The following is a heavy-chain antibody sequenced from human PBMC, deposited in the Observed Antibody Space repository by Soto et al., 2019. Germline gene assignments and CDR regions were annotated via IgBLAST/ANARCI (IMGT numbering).Heavy chain of an antibody. CDR3: ARGAGWWGY. D-gene: IGHD2-15*01. J-gene: IGHJ4*02. CDR2: ISYIGST. Sequence: QVQLQESGPGLVKPSETLSLTCTVSGGSISDYYWSWIRQPPGKGLEWIGYISYIGSTNYNPSLKSRVTISLDTSKKQFFLKLRSVSAAHAAVYYCARGAGWWGYWGQRALVTVSS. V-gene: IGHV4-59*08. CDR1: GGSISDYY.